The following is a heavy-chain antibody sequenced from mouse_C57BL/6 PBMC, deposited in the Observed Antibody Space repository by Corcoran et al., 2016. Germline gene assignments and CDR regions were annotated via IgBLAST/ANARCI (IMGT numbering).Heavy chain of an antibody. CDR3: ARHPLYDGSSRYYFDY. J-gene: IGHJ2*01. Sequence: EVQLQQSGPELVKPGASVKISCKASGYTFTDYYMNWVKQSHGKSLEWIGDINPNYGGTSYNQKFKGKATLTVDKSSSTAYMELRSLTSEDSAVYYCARHPLYDGSSRYYFDYGGQGTTLTVSS. D-gene: IGHD1-1*01. V-gene: IGHV1-26*01. CDR1: GYTFTDYY. CDR2: INPNYGGT.